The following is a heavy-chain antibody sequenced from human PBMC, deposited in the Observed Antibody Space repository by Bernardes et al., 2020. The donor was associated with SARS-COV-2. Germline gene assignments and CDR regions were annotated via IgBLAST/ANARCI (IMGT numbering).Heavy chain of an antibody. V-gene: IGHV1-2*02. CDR2: INPNTGGT. J-gene: IGHJ4*02. CDR3: ARTRTTISTTGIPVDF. CDR1: GYTFPGYF. Sequence: ASVKVSCKASGYTFPGYFIHWVRQAPGERLEWMGWINPNTGGTNYVQKFQGRVTMTRDTSITTAYMELSRLGSDDTATYYCARTRTTISTTGIPVDFWVQGTLVTVSS. D-gene: IGHD2-21*02.